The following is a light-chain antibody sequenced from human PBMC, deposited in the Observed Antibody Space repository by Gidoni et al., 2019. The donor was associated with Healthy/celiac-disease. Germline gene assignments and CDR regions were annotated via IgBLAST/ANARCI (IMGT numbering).Light chain of an antibody. CDR2: GAS. Sequence: EIVLTQSPATLSLSPGERATLSCRASQSVSSSYLAWYQQKPGQAPRLLIYGASSRATGIPDRCIGSGSWTDFTLTISRLEPEDFAVYYCQQYGSSPPITFGQGTRLEIK. J-gene: IGKJ5*01. CDR3: QQYGSSPPIT. V-gene: IGKV3-20*01. CDR1: QSVSSSY.